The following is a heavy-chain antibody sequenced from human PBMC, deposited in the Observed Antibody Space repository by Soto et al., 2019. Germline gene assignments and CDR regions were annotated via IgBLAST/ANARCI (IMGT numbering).Heavy chain of an antibody. CDR2: INPNSDVT. CDR1: GYTFNSYY. D-gene: IGHD3-16*01. V-gene: IGHV1-2*02. J-gene: IGHJ4*02. Sequence: QVQLVQSGAEVKKPGASVKVSCKASGYTFNSYYIHWVRQAPGQGLEWMGWINPNSDVTGYAQSFEGRVTMSQSMSMTTAYMDLTRLRSDDTAVYYCVRVGLNRNYDFDFWGQGTLITVSS. CDR3: VRVGLNRNYDFDF.